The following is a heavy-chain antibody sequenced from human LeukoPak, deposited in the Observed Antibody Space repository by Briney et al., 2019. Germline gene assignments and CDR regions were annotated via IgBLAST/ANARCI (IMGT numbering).Heavy chain of an antibody. CDR1: GFIFSSYA. V-gene: IGHV3-30*04. J-gene: IGHJ4*02. CDR2: ISYDGSNK. D-gene: IGHD1-26*01. Sequence: GGSLRLSCAASGFIFSSYAMHWVRQAPGKGLECVAVISYDGSNKYYADSVKGRFTIPRDNSKNTLYLQMNSLRAEDTAVYYCARDGGWELTTYYFDYWGQGTLVTVSS. CDR3: ARDGGWELTTYYFDY.